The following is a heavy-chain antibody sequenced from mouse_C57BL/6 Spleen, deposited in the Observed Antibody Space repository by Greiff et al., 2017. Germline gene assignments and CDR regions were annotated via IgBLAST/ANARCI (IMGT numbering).Heavy chain of an antibody. D-gene: IGHD1-1*01. CDR2: ISYDGSN. Sequence: VQLKESGPGLVKPSQSLSLTCSVTGYSITSGYYWNWIRQFPGNKLEWMGYISYDGSNNYNPSLKNRISITRDTSKNQFFLKLNSVTTEDTATYYCARDPIYYGSSFDYWGQGTTRTVSS. CDR1: GYSITSGYY. CDR3: ARDPIYYGSSFDY. V-gene: IGHV3-6*01. J-gene: IGHJ2*01.